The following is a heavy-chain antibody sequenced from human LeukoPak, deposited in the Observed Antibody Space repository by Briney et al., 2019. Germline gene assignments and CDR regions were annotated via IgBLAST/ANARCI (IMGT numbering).Heavy chain of an antibody. J-gene: IGHJ5*02. CDR2: ISSSGSTI. CDR3: ARDTFNYGSGVRGFDP. CDR1: GFTFSSYE. V-gene: IGHV3-48*03. Sequence: GGSLRLSCAASGFTFSSYEMNWVRQAPGKGLEWVSYISSSGSTIYYAASVKGRFTISRDNAKNSLYLQMNSLSAEDTAVYYCARDTFNYGSGVRGFDPWGQGTLVTVSS. D-gene: IGHD3-10*01.